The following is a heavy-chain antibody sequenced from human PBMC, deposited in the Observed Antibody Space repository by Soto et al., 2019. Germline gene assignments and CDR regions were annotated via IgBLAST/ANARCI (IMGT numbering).Heavy chain of an antibody. CDR3: ARDHPTVDYGGLFDY. D-gene: IGHD4-17*01. CDR1: GFTFSSYS. J-gene: IGHJ4*02. Sequence: EVQLVESGGGLVKPGGSLRLSCAASGFTFSSYSMNWVRQAPGKGLEWVSSISSSSSYIYYADSVKSRFTISRDNAKNSLYLQMNSLRAEDTAVYYCARDHPTVDYGGLFDYWGQGTLVTVSS. CDR2: ISSSSSYI. V-gene: IGHV3-21*01.